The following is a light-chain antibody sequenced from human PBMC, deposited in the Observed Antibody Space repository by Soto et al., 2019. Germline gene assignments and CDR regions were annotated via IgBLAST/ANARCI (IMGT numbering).Light chain of an antibody. J-gene: IGLJ1*01. CDR1: SSDVGGYNF. CDR2: DVG. V-gene: IGLV2-14*03. CDR3: CSYASGSTPFV. Sequence: QLVLTQPASVSGSPGQSITISCTGTSSDVGGYNFVSWYQQHPGKAPKLILFDVGDRPSGVSNRFSGSKSGNTASLAISGLQAADEADYYCCSYASGSTPFVFGTGTKLTVL.